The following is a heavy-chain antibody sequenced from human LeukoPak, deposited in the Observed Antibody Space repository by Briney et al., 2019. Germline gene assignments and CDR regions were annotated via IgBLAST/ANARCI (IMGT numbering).Heavy chain of an antibody. D-gene: IGHD3-16*01. CDR3: ARGGYEYYYMDV. CDR1: GGSINNYY. CDR2: IYTSGST. Sequence: SSETLSLTCTVSGGSINNYYWTWIRQPAGKGLEWIGRIYTSGSTNYNPSLKSRVTMSVDTSKGQFSLKLSSVTAADTAVYYCARGGYEYYYMDVWGKGTTVTVSS. V-gene: IGHV4-4*07. J-gene: IGHJ6*03.